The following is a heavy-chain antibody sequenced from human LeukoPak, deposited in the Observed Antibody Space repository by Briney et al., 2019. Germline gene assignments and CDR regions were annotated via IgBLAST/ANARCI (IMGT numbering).Heavy chain of an antibody. CDR3: ARATQWLGYNWFDP. J-gene: IGHJ5*02. Sequence: PGGSLRLSCAASGFTFSDHYMDWVRQAPGKGLEWVGRTRNRANSYTTEYAVSVKGRFTISRDDSKNSLYLQMNSLKTEDTAVYYCARATQWLGYNWFDPWGQGTLVTVSS. CDR1: GFTFSDHY. CDR2: TRNRANSYTT. D-gene: IGHD6-19*01. V-gene: IGHV3-72*01.